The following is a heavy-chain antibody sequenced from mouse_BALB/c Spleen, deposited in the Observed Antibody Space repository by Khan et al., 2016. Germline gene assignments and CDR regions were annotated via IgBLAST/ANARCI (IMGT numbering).Heavy chain of an antibody. CDR3: ATVCYDYDDAMDY. D-gene: IGHD2-4*01. Sequence: VQLQQPGAELVKPGASVKLSCTASGFNIKDTYMHWVKQRPEQGLEWIGRIDPANGNTKYDPKFQGKATITADTSSNTAYLQLSSLTSEDTAVYYCATVCYDYDDAMDYWGQGTSVTVSS. CDR1: GFNIKDTY. CDR2: IDPANGNT. V-gene: IGHV14-3*02. J-gene: IGHJ4*01.